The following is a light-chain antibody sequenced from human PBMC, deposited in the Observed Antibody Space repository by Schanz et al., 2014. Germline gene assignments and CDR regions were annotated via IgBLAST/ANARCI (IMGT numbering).Light chain of an antibody. J-gene: IGLJ2*01. V-gene: IGLV2-14*03. CDR1: SSDIGTYNY. CDR3: CSYAGRSLI. Sequence: QSALTQPASVSGSLGQSITISCTGTSSDIGTYNYVSWYQQHPGKVPKLMIYDVSNRPSGVSSRFSGSKSGNTASLTISGLQTDDEADYYCCSYAGRSLIFGGGTKLTVL. CDR2: DVS.